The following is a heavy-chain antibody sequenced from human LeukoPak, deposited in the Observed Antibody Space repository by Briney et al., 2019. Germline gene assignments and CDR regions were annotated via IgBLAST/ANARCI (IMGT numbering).Heavy chain of an antibody. CDR3: ARGGGGSPWSDY. D-gene: IGHD1-26*01. V-gene: IGHV1-18*04. CDR2: ISPYNGRT. CDR1: GYTFITYG. J-gene: IGHJ4*02. Sequence: ASVKVSCKASGYTFITYGMNWMRQAPGQGLEWMAWISPYNGRTDYAPKFKDRVTLTTNTSTGTAFMELRDLTSADTAQYYCARGGGGSPWSDYWGQGTLVTVSS.